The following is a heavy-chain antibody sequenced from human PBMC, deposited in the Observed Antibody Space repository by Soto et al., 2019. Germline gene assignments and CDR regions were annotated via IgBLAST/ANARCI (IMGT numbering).Heavy chain of an antibody. D-gene: IGHD2-2*01. V-gene: IGHV3-21*06. CDR3: VRLDCSGTSCYFYGLDV. CDR1: GFTFTSST. CDR2: ISSGSSDK. Sequence: EMLLVESGGGLVKPGGSLRLSCAASGFTFTSSTMKWVRQAPGKGLEWVSSISSGSSDKYYADSVRGRFTISRDDAKNSVYLQMKGLRAEDSAVYYCVRLDCSGTSCYFYGLDVWGQGTTVTVSS. J-gene: IGHJ6*02.